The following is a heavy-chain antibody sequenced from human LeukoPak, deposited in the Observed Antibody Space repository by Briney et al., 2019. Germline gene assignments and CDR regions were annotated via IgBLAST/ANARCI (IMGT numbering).Heavy chain of an antibody. CDR2: IYYSGST. Sequence: SETLSLTCTVSGGSISSSSYYWSWIRQPPGKGLEWIGSIYYSGSTYYNPSLKSRVTISVDTSKNQFSLKLSSVTAADTAVYYCAREEGYDILTGYYTHTSLYWGQGTLVTVSS. V-gene: IGHV4-39*07. D-gene: IGHD3-9*01. CDR1: GGSISSSSYY. CDR3: AREEGYDILTGYYTHTSLY. J-gene: IGHJ4*02.